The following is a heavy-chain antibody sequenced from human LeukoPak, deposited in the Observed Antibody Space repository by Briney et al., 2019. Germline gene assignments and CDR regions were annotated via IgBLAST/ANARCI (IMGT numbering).Heavy chain of an antibody. CDR2: INHSGST. D-gene: IGHD6-13*01. CDR3: ARGRHIAAAGPYPIDY. Sequence: SETLSLTCAVYGGSFSGYYWSWIRQPPGKGLEWIREINHSGSTNYNPSLKSRVTISVDTSKNQFSLKLSSVTAADTAVYYCARGRHIAAAGPYPIDYWGPGTLVTVSS. J-gene: IGHJ4*02. CDR1: GGSFSGYY. V-gene: IGHV4-34*01.